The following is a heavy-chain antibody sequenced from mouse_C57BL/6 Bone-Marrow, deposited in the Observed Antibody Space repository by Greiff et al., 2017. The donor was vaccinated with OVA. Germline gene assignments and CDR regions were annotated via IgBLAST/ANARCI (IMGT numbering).Heavy chain of an antibody. J-gene: IGHJ3*01. CDR3: AIYGNYGFAY. CDR2: IYPRSGNT. CDR1: GYTFTSYG. Sequence: VQRVESGAELARPGASVKLSCKASGYTFTSYGISWVKQRTGQGLEWIGEIYPRSGNTYYNEKFKGKATLTADKSSSTAYMELRSLTSEDSAVYFCAIYGNYGFAYWGQGTLVTVSA. V-gene: IGHV1-81*01. D-gene: IGHD2-1*01.